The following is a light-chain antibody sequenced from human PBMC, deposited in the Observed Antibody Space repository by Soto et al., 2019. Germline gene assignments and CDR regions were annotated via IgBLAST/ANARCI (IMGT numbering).Light chain of an antibody. CDR2: DVS. CDR3: SSYTGSGTPLV. V-gene: IGLV2-14*01. Sequence: QSALTQPASASGSPGQSITISCTGTSSDGGGYNYFSWYQQHPGKAPKLMIYDVSNRPSGVSNRFSGSKSGNAAYLTISGLQAEDEAAYYCSSYTGSGTPLVFGGGTKVTVL. J-gene: IGLJ2*01. CDR1: SSDGGGYNY.